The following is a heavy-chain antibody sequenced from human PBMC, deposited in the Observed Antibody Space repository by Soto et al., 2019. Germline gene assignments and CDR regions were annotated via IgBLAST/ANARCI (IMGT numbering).Heavy chain of an antibody. CDR2: ISHGGIRK. Sequence: GGSLRLSCAAAGFSFSDYGMHWVRQGPGKGLEWVAAISHGGIRKHYADSVKGRFTVSRDNPSNTLYLQMNSLRAEDTAVYHCVRDLLGSGGHFDYWGQGAPVTVSS. J-gene: IGHJ4*02. CDR1: GFSFSDYG. CDR3: VRDLLGSGGHFDY. V-gene: IGHV3-30*03. D-gene: IGHD7-27*01.